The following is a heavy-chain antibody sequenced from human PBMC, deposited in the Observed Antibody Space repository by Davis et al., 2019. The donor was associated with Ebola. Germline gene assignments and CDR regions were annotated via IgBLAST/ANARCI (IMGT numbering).Heavy chain of an antibody. CDR3: ARQGTTSWDS. Sequence: GGSLRLSCKGSGNSFSSLWIAWVRQLPGKGLEWMGIIYTGDSDIRYSPSFRGQVTISADKSIKTAFLQWSSLKASDTATYYCARQGTTSWDSWGQGTLVTVSS. V-gene: IGHV5-51*01. CDR1: GNSFSSLW. CDR2: IYTGDSDI. D-gene: IGHD2-2*01. J-gene: IGHJ4*02.